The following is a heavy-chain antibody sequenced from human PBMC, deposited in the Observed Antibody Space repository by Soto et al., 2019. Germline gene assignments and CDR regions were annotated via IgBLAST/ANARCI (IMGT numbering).Heavy chain of an antibody. D-gene: IGHD5-12*01. CDR3: ARGGYVDIVATNSFDY. V-gene: IGHV4-34*01. CDR2: INHSGST. CDR1: GGSISSYY. Sequence: SETLSLTCTVSGGSISSYYWSWIRQPPGKGLEWIGEINHSGSTNYNPSLKSRVTISVDTSKNQFSLKLSSVTAADTAVYYCARGGYVDIVATNSFDYWGQGTLVTVSS. J-gene: IGHJ4*02.